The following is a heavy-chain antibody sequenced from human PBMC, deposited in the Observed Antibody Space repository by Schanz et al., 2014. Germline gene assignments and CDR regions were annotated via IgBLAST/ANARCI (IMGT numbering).Heavy chain of an antibody. Sequence: LQLVESGGGVVQPGGSLRLSCAASGFTFSFSGMQWVRQAPGKGLEWVANMNQDGSVKNYVDSVKGRFTISRDNAKNSLYLQMNSLTAEDTAVYYCAKYGTGKGVSFEYWGQGTLVTVSS. D-gene: IGHD1-26*01. CDR3: AKYGTGKGVSFEY. V-gene: IGHV3-7*01. CDR2: MNQDGSVK. J-gene: IGHJ4*02. CDR1: GFTFSFSG.